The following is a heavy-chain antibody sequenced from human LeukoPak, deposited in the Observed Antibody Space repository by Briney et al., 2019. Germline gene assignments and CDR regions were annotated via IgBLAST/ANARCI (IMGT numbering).Heavy chain of an antibody. V-gene: IGHV1-24*01. J-gene: IGHJ5*02. CDR1: GYTLTELS. Sequence: APVKVSCKVSGYTLTELSMHWVRQAPGKGLEWMGGFDPEDGETIYAQKFQGRVTMTEDTSTDTAYMELSSLRSEDTAVYYCATESITMVRGVIYRTGFDPWGQGTLVTVSS. CDR3: ATESITMVRGVIYRTGFDP. CDR2: FDPEDGET. D-gene: IGHD3-10*01.